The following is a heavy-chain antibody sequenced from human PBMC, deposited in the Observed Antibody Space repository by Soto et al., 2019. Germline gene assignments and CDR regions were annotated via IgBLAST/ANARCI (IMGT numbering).Heavy chain of an antibody. CDR1: GFTFSSYA. J-gene: IGHJ6*03. Sequence: PGGSLRLSCAASGFTFSSYAMSWVRQAPGKGLEWVSAISGSGGSTYYADSVKGRFTISRDNSKNTLYLQMNSLRAEDTAVYYCARDYSSSSSYYYYYMDVWGKGTAVTVSS. V-gene: IGHV3-23*01. D-gene: IGHD6-6*01. CDR2: ISGSGGST. CDR3: ARDYSSSSSYYYYYMDV.